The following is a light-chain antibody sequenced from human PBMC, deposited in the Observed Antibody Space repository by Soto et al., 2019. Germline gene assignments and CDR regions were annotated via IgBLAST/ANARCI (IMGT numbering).Light chain of an antibody. Sequence: TQLTQSPSSLSASVGDRVTITCRASQGIRSYLAWYQQKPGKVPKFLIYGASTLQSGVPSRFSGSGSVKDFTVTITSLQAEDVATYYCQTYYSGRFTVGPGTKVDIK. CDR1: QGIRSY. V-gene: IGKV1-27*01. J-gene: IGKJ3*01. CDR3: QTYYSGRFT. CDR2: GAS.